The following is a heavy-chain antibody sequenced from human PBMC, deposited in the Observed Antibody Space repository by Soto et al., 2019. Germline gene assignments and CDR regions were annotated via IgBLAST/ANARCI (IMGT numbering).Heavy chain of an antibody. D-gene: IGHD3-9*01. Sequence: QVQLVEYGGGLVKPGRSLRLSCAASGFTFSSYGMHWVRQAPGKGLERVAVISYDGSNKYYADSVKGRCNISRDNSKNTLYLHMNSLRAEDTALYYCAKVLFAIDHHDGTYYDIVTVGHGMDVWGQGTTVTVSS. CDR2: ISYDGSNK. J-gene: IGHJ6*02. V-gene: IGHV3-30*18. CDR3: AKVLFAIDHHDGTYYDIVTVGHGMDV. CDR1: GFTFSSYG.